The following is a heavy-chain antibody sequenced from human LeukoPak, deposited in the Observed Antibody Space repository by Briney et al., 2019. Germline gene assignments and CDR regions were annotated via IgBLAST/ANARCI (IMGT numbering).Heavy chain of an antibody. Sequence: GGSLRLSCAASGFTFSSYAMSWVRQAPGKGLEWVSAISGSGGSTYYADSVKGRFTISRDNSKNTLYLQMNSLRAEDTAAYYCAYPVAGRENWFDPWGQGTLVTVSS. CDR3: AYPVAGRENWFDP. CDR1: GFTFSSYA. V-gene: IGHV3-23*01. J-gene: IGHJ5*02. CDR2: ISGSGGST. D-gene: IGHD6-19*01.